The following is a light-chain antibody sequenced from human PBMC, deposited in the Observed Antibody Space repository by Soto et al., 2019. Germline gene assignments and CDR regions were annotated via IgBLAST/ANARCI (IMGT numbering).Light chain of an antibody. CDR1: QSVSSY. V-gene: IGKV3-11*01. Sequence: EIVMTQSDGTLSLSPGERATLSSRSSQSVSSYLAWYQQKPGQAPRLLIYDASNRATGIPARFSGSGSGTDFTLTIGSLEPEDFAVYYCQQYRNWPRTFGQGTKVDI. J-gene: IGKJ1*01. CDR3: QQYRNWPRT. CDR2: DAS.